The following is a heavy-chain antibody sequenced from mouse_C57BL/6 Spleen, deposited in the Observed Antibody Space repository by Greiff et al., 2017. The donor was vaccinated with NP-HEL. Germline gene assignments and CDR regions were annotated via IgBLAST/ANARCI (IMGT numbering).Heavy chain of an antibody. CDR2: ISGGGGNT. CDR3: ARDGSSYYAMDY. V-gene: IGHV5-9*01. CDR1: GFTFSSYT. D-gene: IGHD1-1*01. J-gene: IGHJ4*01. Sequence: EVMLVESGGGLVKPGGSLKLSCAASGFTFSSYTMSWVRQTPEKRLEWVATISGGGGNTYYPDSVKGRFTISVDNAKNTLYLQMSSLRSEDTALYYCARDGSSYYAMDYWGQGTSVTVSS.